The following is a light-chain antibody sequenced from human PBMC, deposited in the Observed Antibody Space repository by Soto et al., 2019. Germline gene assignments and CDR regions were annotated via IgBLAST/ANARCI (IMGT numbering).Light chain of an antibody. V-gene: IGKV3-15*01. J-gene: IGKJ1*01. CDR3: QHYTNWLSWT. CDR2: DAS. CDR1: QSVSSN. Sequence: EIVMTQSPATLSVSQGERATLSRRASQSVSSNLAWYQQKPGQAHRLIIYDASTRATGVPARFSGSESGTEFTLTISSLQSEDSAVYYGQHYTNWLSWTFGPWTKVDIK.